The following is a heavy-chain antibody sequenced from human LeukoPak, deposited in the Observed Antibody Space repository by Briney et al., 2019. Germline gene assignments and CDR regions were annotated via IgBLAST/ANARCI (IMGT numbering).Heavy chain of an antibody. CDR1: GGSISSGEYY. CDR2: IYYSGST. D-gene: IGHD4-17*01. J-gene: IGHJ4*02. V-gene: IGHV4-30-4*01. CDR3: ATYYGDYEGVGV. Sequence: SQALSLTCSVSGGSISSGEYYWGWIRQPPGTGLGWIGYIYYSGSTYYNPSLKSRVTISVDTSKNQFTLKLSSVTAADTAVYYCATYYGDYEGVGVWGQGTLVTVSS.